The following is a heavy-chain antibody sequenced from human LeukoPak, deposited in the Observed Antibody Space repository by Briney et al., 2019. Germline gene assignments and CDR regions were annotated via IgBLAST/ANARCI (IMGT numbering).Heavy chain of an antibody. Sequence: SETLSLTCTVSGGSISSYYWSWIRQPAGKGLEWIGRIYTSGSTNYNPSLKSRVTMSVDTSKNQFSLKLSSVTAADTAVYYCARDLRYSSSWYHDYWAREPWSPSPQ. D-gene: IGHD6-13*01. CDR2: IYTSGST. CDR1: GGSISSYY. CDR3: ARDLRYSSSWYHDY. V-gene: IGHV4-4*07. J-gene: IGHJ4*02.